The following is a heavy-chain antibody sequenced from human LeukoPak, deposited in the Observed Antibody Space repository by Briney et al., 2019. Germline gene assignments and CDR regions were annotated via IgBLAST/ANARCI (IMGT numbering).Heavy chain of an antibody. J-gene: IGHJ4*02. Sequence: GGSLRLSCAASGFTFSTSWMSWVRQAPGKGLEWVANIKQDGSEKDYADSVKGRFTISRDNAKNSLYLQMNSLRAEDTAVYYCARGLNGDFDYWGQGTLVTVSS. D-gene: IGHD3-10*01. CDR3: ARGLNGDFDY. CDR2: IKQDGSEK. V-gene: IGHV3-7*01. CDR1: GFTFSTSW.